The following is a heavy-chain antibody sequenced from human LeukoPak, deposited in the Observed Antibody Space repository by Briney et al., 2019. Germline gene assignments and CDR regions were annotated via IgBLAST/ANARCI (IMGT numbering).Heavy chain of an antibody. D-gene: IGHD3-16*01. CDR3: AARCYDYVWGSPFDY. CDR1: GGSISSSNW. CDR2: IYHSGST. V-gene: IGHV4-4*02. Sequence: SETLSLTCAVSGGSISSSNWWSRVRQPPGKGLEWIGEIYHSGSTNYNPSLKSRVTISVDKSKNQFSLKLSSVTAADTAVYYCAARCYDYVWGSPFDYWGQGTLVTVSS. J-gene: IGHJ4*02.